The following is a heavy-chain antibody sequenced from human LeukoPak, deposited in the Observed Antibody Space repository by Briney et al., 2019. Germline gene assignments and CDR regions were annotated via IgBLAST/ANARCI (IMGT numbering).Heavy chain of an antibody. J-gene: IGHJ5*02. Sequence: ASVKVSCKASGYTFTSYYIHWVRQAPGQGLEWMGIINPSGGSTSYAQKFQGRVTMTRDTSTSTAYMELRSLRSDDTAVYYCATHCSGVSCYGSDGPWGQGTLVTVSS. CDR3: ATHCSGVSCYGSDGP. D-gene: IGHD2-15*01. CDR2: INPSGGST. CDR1: GYTFTSYY. V-gene: IGHV1-46*01.